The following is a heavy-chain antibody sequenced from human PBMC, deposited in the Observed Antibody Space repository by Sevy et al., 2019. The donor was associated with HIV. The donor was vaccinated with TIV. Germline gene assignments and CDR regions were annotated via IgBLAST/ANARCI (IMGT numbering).Heavy chain of an antibody. D-gene: IGHD3-10*01. CDR3: AKGSRFNSGSYSGH. Sequence: GGSLRLSCAASGFTFSTYAMSWVRQAPGKGLEWVSSASGSGATTYYADSVKGRFTMSRDNSKNTVHLQMNSLRAGDTAVYYCAKGSRFNSGSYSGHWGQGTLVTVSS. J-gene: IGHJ4*02. CDR2: ASGSGATT. V-gene: IGHV3-23*01. CDR1: GFTFSTYA.